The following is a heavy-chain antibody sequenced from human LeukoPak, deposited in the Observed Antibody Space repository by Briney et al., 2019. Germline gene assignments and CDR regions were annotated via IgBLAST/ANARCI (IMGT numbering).Heavy chain of an antibody. Sequence: GGSLRLSCAASGFTFSSYSMNWVRQAPGKGLEWVSSISSSSSYIYYADSVKGRFTISRDNAKNSPYLQMNSLRAEDTAVYYCAREGGDIVAIPFDYWGQGTLVTVSS. V-gene: IGHV3-21*01. D-gene: IGHD5-12*01. CDR1: GFTFSSYS. J-gene: IGHJ4*02. CDR3: AREGGDIVAIPFDY. CDR2: ISSSSSYI.